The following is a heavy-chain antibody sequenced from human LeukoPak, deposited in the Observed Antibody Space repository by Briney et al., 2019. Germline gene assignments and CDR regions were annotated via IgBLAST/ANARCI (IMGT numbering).Heavy chain of an antibody. V-gene: IGHV4-4*02. CDR2: IYHSGST. D-gene: IGHD3-10*01. J-gene: IGHJ4*02. CDR3: ARDLYVSGNYFDY. CDR1: GGSISSSNW. Sequence: TSETLSLTCAVSGGSISSSNWWSWVRQPPGKGLEWIGEIYHSGSTNYNPSLKSRVTISVDKSKNQFSLKLSSVTAADTAVYYCARDLYVSGNYFDYWGQGTLVTVSS.